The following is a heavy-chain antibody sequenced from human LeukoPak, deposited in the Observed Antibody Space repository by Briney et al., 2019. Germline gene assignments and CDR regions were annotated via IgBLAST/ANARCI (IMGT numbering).Heavy chain of an antibody. CDR1: GYTFTKFG. Sequence: ASVKVSCKASGYTFTKFGISWVRQAPGQGLEWMGWINPNSGGTNYAQKFQGWVTMTRDTSISTAYMELSRLRSDDTAVYYCAREYYYGSGIRRYYYGMDVWGQGTTVTVSS. CDR2: INPNSGGT. CDR3: AREYYYGSGIRRYYYGMDV. J-gene: IGHJ6*02. D-gene: IGHD3-10*01. V-gene: IGHV1-2*04.